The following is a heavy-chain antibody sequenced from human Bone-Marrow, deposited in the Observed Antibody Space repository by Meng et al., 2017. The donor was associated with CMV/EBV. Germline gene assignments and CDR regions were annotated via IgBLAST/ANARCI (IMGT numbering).Heavy chain of an antibody. CDR3: VRERSSTGMD. V-gene: IGHV3-53*05. CDR1: GFTVSSNY. J-gene: IGHJ4*02. CDR2: IYSGGST. D-gene: IGHD6-13*01. Sequence: GESLKISCAASGFTVSSNYMSWVRQAPGKGLEWVSVIYSGGSTYYADSVKGRFTISRDNSKNTLYLQMNSLRAEDTAVYYCVRERSSTGMDWGQGTLVTVSS.